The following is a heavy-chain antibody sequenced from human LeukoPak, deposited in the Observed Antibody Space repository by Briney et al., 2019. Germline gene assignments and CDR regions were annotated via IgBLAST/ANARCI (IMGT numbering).Heavy chain of an antibody. CDR1: GFTFSSYA. V-gene: IGHV3-23*01. Sequence: GGSLRLSCAASGFTFSSYAMSWVRQAPGKGLEWVSAISGSGGSTYYADSVKGRFTISRDNSKNTLYLQMNSLRAEDTAVYYCTSTIGATQFDYWGQGTLVTVSS. CDR3: TSTIGATQFDY. D-gene: IGHD1-26*01. CDR2: ISGSGGST. J-gene: IGHJ4*02.